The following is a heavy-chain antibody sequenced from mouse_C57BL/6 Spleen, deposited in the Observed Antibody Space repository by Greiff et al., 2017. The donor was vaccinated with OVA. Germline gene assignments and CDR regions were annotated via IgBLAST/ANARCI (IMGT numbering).Heavy chain of an antibody. CDR3: ARASYYGSTDWYFDV. Sequence: EVKVVESEGGLVQPGSSMKLSCTASGFTFSDYYMAWVRQVPEKGLEWVANINYDGSSTYYLDSLKSRFIISRDNAKNILYLQMSSLKSEDTATYYCARASYYGSTDWYFDVWGTGTTVTVSS. CDR2: INYDGSST. V-gene: IGHV5-16*01. CDR1: GFTFSDYY. D-gene: IGHD1-1*01. J-gene: IGHJ1*03.